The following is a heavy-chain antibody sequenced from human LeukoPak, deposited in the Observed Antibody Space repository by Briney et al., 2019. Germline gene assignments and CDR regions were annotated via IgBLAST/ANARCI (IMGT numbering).Heavy chain of an antibody. D-gene: IGHD3-10*01. CDR1: GFSLSGYW. Sequence: GGFLRLSCAASGFSLSGYWMSWVRQAPGKGLEWVANINEAGSHTYCVDSLRGRFTISRDNTKNSLYLQMNNLRVEDTAVYYCARDEPGYGEFLLYWGQGTLVTVSS. CDR2: INEAGSHT. CDR3: ARDEPGYGEFLLY. J-gene: IGHJ4*02. V-gene: IGHV3-7*01.